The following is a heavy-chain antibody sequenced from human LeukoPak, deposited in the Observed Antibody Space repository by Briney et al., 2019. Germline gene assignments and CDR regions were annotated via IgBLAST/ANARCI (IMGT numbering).Heavy chain of an antibody. Sequence: PSETLSLTCAVYGGSFSGYYWSWIRQPPGKGLEWIGEINHSGSTNYNPSLKSRVTISVDTSKNQFSLKLTSLTAADTAVYYCARYGRRGLLDAFDIWGQGTMVTVSS. CDR3: ARYGRRGLLDAFDI. CDR1: GGSFSGYY. J-gene: IGHJ3*02. V-gene: IGHV4-34*01. D-gene: IGHD2-15*01. CDR2: INHSGST.